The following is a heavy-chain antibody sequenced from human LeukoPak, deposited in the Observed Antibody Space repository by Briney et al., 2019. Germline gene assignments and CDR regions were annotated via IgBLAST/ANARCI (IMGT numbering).Heavy chain of an antibody. J-gene: IGHJ4*02. CDR1: GFTFSSYW. V-gene: IGHV3-7*05. Sequence: GGSLRLSCEAAGFTFSSYWMSWVRQAPGKGLEWVANINEDGSEKYYVESVKGRFTISRDDAKNSLYLQMDSLRAEDTAVYYCARDGPHYDFWSGPAYWGQGTLVTVSS. D-gene: IGHD3-3*01. CDR2: INEDGSEK. CDR3: ARDGPHYDFWSGPAY.